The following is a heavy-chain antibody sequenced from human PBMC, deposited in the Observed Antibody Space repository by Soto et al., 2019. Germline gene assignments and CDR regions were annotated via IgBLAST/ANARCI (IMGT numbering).Heavy chain of an antibody. Sequence: PGGSLRLSCAASGFTCDDYDMNWVRQAPGKGLEWVSGISWNSGTIAYADYVKGRFIISRDNAKNSLYLQMNSLRAEDTAFYYCVKDTSASSSYFDYWGQVALVTVSS. D-gene: IGHD1-26*01. CDR1: GFTCDDYD. J-gene: IGHJ4*02. CDR2: ISWNSGTI. CDR3: VKDTSASSSYFDY. V-gene: IGHV3-9*01.